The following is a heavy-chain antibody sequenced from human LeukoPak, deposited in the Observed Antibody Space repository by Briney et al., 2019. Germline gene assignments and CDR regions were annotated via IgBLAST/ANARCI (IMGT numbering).Heavy chain of an antibody. Sequence: ASVTVSCKASGYTFTSYGISWVRQAPGQGLEWMGWISAYNGNTNYAQKFQGRVTMTTDTATSTAYMELRSLRSDDTAVYYCARGTNFGVIKPPPDYWGQGTLVTVSS. D-gene: IGHD3-3*01. CDR1: GYTFTSYG. V-gene: IGHV1-18*01. CDR2: ISAYNGNT. J-gene: IGHJ4*02. CDR3: ARGTNFGVIKPPPDY.